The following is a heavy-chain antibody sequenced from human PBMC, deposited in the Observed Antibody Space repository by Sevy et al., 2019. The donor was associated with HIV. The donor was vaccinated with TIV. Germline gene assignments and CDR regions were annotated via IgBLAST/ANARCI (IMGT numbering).Heavy chain of an antibody. J-gene: IGHJ4*02. Sequence: ASVKVSCKASGYTFTTYAITWVRQAPGEGLEWMGWISVNNGNRNYAQKVQDRVTMTTDTSTTTAYMELRSLRSDDTAMYYCARVVMSGSWPCFDYWGQGTLVTVSS. CDR1: GYTFTTYA. V-gene: IGHV1-18*01. CDR3: ARVVMSGSWPCFDY. CDR2: ISVNNGNR. D-gene: IGHD6-13*01.